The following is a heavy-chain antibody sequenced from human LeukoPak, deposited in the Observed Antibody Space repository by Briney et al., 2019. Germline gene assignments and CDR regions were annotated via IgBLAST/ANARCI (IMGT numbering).Heavy chain of an antibody. Sequence: AGSLSHSCAASAFTFSTYWMSWVRQAPGNGLEWVANIKKDGRETNYVDSVKGRLTISRDNAKNSQYLQMNSLRAEDTAVYYCARGGQLWSQNWLDPWGQGTLVTVSS. CDR3: ARGGQLWSQNWLDP. CDR2: IKKDGRET. D-gene: IGHD5-18*01. CDR1: AFTFSTYW. J-gene: IGHJ5*02. V-gene: IGHV3-7*04.